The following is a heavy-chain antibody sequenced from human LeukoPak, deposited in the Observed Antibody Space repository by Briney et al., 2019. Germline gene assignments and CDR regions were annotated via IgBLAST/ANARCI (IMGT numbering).Heavy chain of an antibody. CDR1: GGTFSNYA. V-gene: IGHV1-69*01. D-gene: IGHD5-18*01. J-gene: IGHJ4*02. Sequence: GSSVKVSCKASGGTFSNYAINWVRQAPGQGLEWMGGITPIFGTANYLQKFQGRVTITADESTRTAYMELSRLRSEDTAIYYCAGASSDDTAMATPFAYWGQGTLVTVSS. CDR2: ITPIFGTA. CDR3: AGASSDDTAMATPFAY.